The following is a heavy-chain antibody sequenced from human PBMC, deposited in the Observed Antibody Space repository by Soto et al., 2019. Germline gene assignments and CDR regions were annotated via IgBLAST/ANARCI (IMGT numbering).Heavy chain of an antibody. D-gene: IGHD2-21*02. Sequence: QLQLQESGPGLVKPSETLSLTCSVSGGSISSTGHYWGWIRQPPGKGLEWIGNIYYAGSPYYNPSLKSRVTISVYTSKNRFSLAWTSVTAADTAVYYCARLMGVVTVDYWGKGALVTVSS. CDR1: GGSISSTGHY. CDR3: ARLMGVVTVDY. CDR2: IYYAGSP. J-gene: IGHJ4*02. V-gene: IGHV4-39*02.